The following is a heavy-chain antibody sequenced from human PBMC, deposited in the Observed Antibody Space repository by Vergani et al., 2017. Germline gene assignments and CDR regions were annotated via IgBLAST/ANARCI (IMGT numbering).Heavy chain of an antibody. CDR2: INAGKGNT. D-gene: IGHD6-13*01. CDR1: GYTFTSYA. J-gene: IGHJ2*01. Sequence: QVQLVQSGAEVKKPGASVKVSCKASGYTFTSYAMHWVRQAPGQRLEWMGWINAGKGNTKYSQKFQGRVTLTRDTSASTAYMELSSLRSEDTAVYYCAREDRRSISWYGGDWYFDLWGRGTLVTVSS. CDR3: AREDRRSISWYGGDWYFDL. V-gene: IGHV1-3*01.